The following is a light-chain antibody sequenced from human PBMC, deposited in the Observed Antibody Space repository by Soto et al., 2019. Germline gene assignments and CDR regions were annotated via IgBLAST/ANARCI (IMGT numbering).Light chain of an antibody. V-gene: IGKV3-15*01. CDR1: QRCSSN. Sequence: EIVMTQSPATLSVSPGERATLSCRASQRCSSNLAGYQQKPGQAPRLLIYGASTRATGIPARFSVSGSGTEFSLTISSLQSEDFEVYYCQQYNNWPKTFGQGTTVAIK. CDR3: QQYNNWPKT. J-gene: IGKJ1*01. CDR2: GAS.